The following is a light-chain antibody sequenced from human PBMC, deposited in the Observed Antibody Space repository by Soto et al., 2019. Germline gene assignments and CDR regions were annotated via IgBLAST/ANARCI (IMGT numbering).Light chain of an antibody. CDR1: SSNIGNNY. J-gene: IGLJ1*01. V-gene: IGLV1-51*02. CDR2: ENN. Sequence: SVLPQPPSGYAAPGQKVTLSCSGGSSNIGNNYVSWYQQLPGTAPKLLIYENNKRPSGIPDRFSGSKSGTSATLGITGLQTGDEADYYCGTWDNSLSVPYVFGTGTKVTVL. CDR3: GTWDNSLSVPYV.